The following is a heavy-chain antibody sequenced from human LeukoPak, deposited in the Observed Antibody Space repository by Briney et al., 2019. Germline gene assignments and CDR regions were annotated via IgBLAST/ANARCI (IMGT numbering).Heavy chain of an antibody. CDR2: VSGDGAGM. CDR1: GFAFPNYA. D-gene: IGHD2-8*01. V-gene: IGHV3-23*01. Sequence: GGSLRLSCAASGFAFPNYAMNWVRQAPGKGLEWVSGVSGDGAGMYYADSVKGRLTVSRDNSENTLSLQMDILRAEDTAVYYCVKNGVRSLFTVYNCFDSWGQGTLVTVSS. J-gene: IGHJ5*01. CDR3: VKNGVRSLFTVYNCFDS.